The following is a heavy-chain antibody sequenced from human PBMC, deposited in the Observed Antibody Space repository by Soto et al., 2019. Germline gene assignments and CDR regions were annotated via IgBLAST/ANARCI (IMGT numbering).Heavy chain of an antibody. Sequence: ASVKVSCKASGYTFTSYYMHWVRQAPGQGLEWMGIINPSGGSTSYAQKFQGRVTMTRDTSTSTVYMELSSLRSEDTAVYYCARSAGGGQIVVVTISIGDAFDICGQGTMVTV. CDR2: INPSGGST. V-gene: IGHV1-46*01. CDR1: GYTFTSYY. CDR3: ARSAGGGQIVVVTISIGDAFDI. J-gene: IGHJ3*02. D-gene: IGHD3-22*01.